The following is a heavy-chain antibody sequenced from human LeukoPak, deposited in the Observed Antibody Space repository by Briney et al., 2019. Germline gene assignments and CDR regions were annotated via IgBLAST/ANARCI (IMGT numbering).Heavy chain of an antibody. CDR3: ARSPTTVSNPTHFDS. D-gene: IGHD4-17*01. Sequence: GESLKISCKGLGYSFTTYWIGWVRLMPGKGLEWMGIIYPGDSDIRYSPSFQGQVTISLDNSIATAYLHWSSLRASDTATYYCARSPTTVSNPTHFDSWGQGTLVTVSS. V-gene: IGHV5-51*01. CDR1: GYSFTTYW. J-gene: IGHJ4*02. CDR2: IYPGDSDI.